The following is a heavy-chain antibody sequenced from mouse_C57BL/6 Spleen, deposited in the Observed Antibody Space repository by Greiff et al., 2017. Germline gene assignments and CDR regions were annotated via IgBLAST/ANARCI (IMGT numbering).Heavy chain of an antibody. Sequence: VQLKESGAELVRPGTSVKVSCKASGYAFTNYLIEWVKQRPGQGLEWIGVINPGSGGTNYNEKFKGKATLTADKSSSTAYMQLSSLTSEDSAVYFCAREGVTTVVADWYFDVWGTGTTVTVSS. V-gene: IGHV1-54*01. D-gene: IGHD1-1*01. CDR2: INPGSGGT. J-gene: IGHJ1*03. CDR3: AREGVTTVVADWYFDV. CDR1: GYAFTNYL.